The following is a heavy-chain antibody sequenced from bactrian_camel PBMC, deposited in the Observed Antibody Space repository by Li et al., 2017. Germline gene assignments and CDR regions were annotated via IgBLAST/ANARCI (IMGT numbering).Heavy chain of an antibody. D-gene: IGHD1*01. Sequence: HVQLVESGGGSLQAGGSLTLFCAYSGYIVRPNCMGWFRQAPGKEREGVAYIYYYDGSTYLSDPVKGRFTISQDGDTNTVTLQMNSLKFEDTGMYYRAASPWDFRGRLGRSDLWRYWGQGTQVTVS. J-gene: IGHJ4*01. CDR1: GYIVRPNC. CDR2: IYYYDGST. V-gene: IGHV3S54*01. CDR3: AASPWDFRGRLGRSDLWRY.